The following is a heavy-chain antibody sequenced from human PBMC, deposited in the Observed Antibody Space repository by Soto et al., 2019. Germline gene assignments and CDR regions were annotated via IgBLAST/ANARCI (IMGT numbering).Heavy chain of an antibody. Sequence: SENLSLTCAVYGGSFSGYYWSWIRQPPGKGLEWIGEINHSGSTNYNPSLKSRVTISVDTSKNQFSLKLSSVTAADTAVYYCARGLHCSSTSCYNKGYYMDVWGKGTTVTVSS. CDR1: GGSFSGYY. D-gene: IGHD2-2*01. CDR3: ARGLHCSSTSCYNKGYYMDV. J-gene: IGHJ6*03. CDR2: INHSGST. V-gene: IGHV4-34*01.